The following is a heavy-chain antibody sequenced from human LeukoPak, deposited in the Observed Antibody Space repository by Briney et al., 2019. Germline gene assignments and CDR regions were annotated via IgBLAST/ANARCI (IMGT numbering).Heavy chain of an antibody. CDR2: ISGSSSGSTSIT. D-gene: IGHD3-3*01. CDR3: ARDFWSGYYTED. V-gene: IGHV3-48*04. J-gene: IGHJ4*02. Sequence: GGSLRLSCEFSGIIFSTYAMNWVRQAPGKGLEWISYISGSSSGSTSITQYADSVKGRFTISRDNAKNSLHLQMDSLSAEDTAVYYCARDFWSGYYTEDWGQGALVIVSS. CDR1: GIIFSTYA.